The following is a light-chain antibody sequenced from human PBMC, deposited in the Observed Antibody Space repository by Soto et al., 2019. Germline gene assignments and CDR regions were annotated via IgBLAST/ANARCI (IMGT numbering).Light chain of an antibody. Sequence: DIVMSQSALSLPVTPGASASISCRFSHSLLHSTGSNFLDWYLQKPGQSPQLLIYLGYNRASGVSARFSGSGSGRDVALKFSRVGAADLGVYYCMQALQTPRTFGQGSKVDIK. CDR1: HSLLHSTGSNF. V-gene: IGKV2-28*01. J-gene: IGKJ1*01. CDR3: MQALQTPRT. CDR2: LGY.